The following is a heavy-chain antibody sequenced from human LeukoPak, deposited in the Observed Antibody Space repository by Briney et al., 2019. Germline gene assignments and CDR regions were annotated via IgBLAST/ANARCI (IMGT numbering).Heavy chain of an antibody. V-gene: IGHV3-7*01. D-gene: IGHD3-9*01. Sequence: GGSLRLSCAASGFTFTTYWMSWVRQAPGKGPEWMANIKQDGSEKYYVDSVKGRFTISRDNAKNSLYLQMNSLRAEDTAVYYCVRDRYDILTGYNDAFDIWGQGTMVTVSS. CDR2: IKQDGSEK. CDR3: VRDRYDILTGYNDAFDI. CDR1: GFTFTTYW. J-gene: IGHJ3*02.